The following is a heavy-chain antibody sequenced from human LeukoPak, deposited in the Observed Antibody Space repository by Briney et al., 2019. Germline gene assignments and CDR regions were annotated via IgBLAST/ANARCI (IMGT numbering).Heavy chain of an antibody. J-gene: IGHJ3*01. D-gene: IGHD3-3*01. V-gene: IGHV3-23*01. CDR3: AKDLGVDYDFWSGSSYGFDV. CDR1: GFTFSSYA. Sequence: GGSLRLSCAASGFTFSSYAMSWVRQAPGKGLEWVSAISGSGGSTYYADSVKGRFTISRDNSKNTLYLQLNSLRADDTAVYYCAKDLGVDYDFWSGSSYGFDVWGPGTMVTASS. CDR2: ISGSGGST.